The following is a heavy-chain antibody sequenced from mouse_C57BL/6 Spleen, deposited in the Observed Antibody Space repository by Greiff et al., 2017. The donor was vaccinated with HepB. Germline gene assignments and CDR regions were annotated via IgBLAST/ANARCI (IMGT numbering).Heavy chain of an antibody. CDR1: GFTFSDYG. CDR2: ISSGSSTI. CDR3: AMPIYDYDGDWYFDV. V-gene: IGHV5-17*01. D-gene: IGHD2-4*01. Sequence: EVKLMESGGGLVKPGGSLKLSCAASGFTFSDYGMHWVRQAPEKGLEWVAYISSGSSTIYYADTVKGRFTISRDNAKNTLFLQMTSLRSEDTAMYYCAMPIYDYDGDWYFDVWGTGTTVTVSS. J-gene: IGHJ1*03.